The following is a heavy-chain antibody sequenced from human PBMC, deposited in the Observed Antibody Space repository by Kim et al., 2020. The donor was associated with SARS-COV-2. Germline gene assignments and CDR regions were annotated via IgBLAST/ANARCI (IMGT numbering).Heavy chain of an antibody. J-gene: IGHJ4*02. CDR2: ISGSGGST. CDR3: AKDVGNWIRNYFDY. D-gene: IGHD1-1*01. Sequence: GGSLRLSCAASGFTFSNYAMNWVRQTPGKGLEWVSAISGSGGSTYYADSVKGRFTISRDNSKNTLYLQMNSLRAEDTAVYYCAKDVGNWIRNYFDYWGQGTLVTVSS. CDR1: GFTFSNYA. V-gene: IGHV3-23*01.